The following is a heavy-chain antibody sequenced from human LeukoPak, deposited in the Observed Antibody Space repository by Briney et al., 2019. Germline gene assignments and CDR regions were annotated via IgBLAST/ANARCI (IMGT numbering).Heavy chain of an antibody. CDR1: GYTFINYD. Sequence: ASVKVSCKASGYTFINYDINWVRQATGQGLEWMGWMNPNSGNTNYAQKLQGRVTMTTDTSTSTAYMELRSLRSDDTAVYYCARPQEEDGYNYNWAFDYWGQGTLVTVSS. D-gene: IGHD5-24*01. CDR3: ARPQEEDGYNYNWAFDY. J-gene: IGHJ4*02. CDR2: MNPNSGNT. V-gene: IGHV1-18*01.